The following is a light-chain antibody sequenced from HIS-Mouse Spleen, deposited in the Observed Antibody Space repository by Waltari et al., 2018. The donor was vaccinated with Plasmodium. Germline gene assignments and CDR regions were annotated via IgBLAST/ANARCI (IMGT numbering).Light chain of an antibody. Sequence: DIQMTQYPYSLSASVGDRVTITCQASQDISNYLNWYQQKPGKAPKLLSYDASNLETGVPSRFSGSGSGTDFTFTISSLQPEDIATYYCQQYDNLPYTFGQGTKLEIK. J-gene: IGKJ2*01. CDR1: QDISNY. V-gene: IGKV1-33*01. CDR2: DAS. CDR3: QQYDNLPYT.